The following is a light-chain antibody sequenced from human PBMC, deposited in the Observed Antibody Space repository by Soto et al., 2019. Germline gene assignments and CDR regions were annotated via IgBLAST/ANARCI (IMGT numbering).Light chain of an antibody. CDR2: WAS. J-gene: IGKJ1*01. V-gene: IGKV4-1*01. Sequence: DIVMTQSPDSLAVSLGERATINCKSSQSVLYSSNNKNYLAWYQQKPGQPPKLLIYWASTRESGVPDRFSGSGSGTDFTLTIGSLQAEDVAVYYCHHYYSTPRTFGQGTTVEIK. CDR1: QSVLYSSNNKNY. CDR3: HHYYSTPRT.